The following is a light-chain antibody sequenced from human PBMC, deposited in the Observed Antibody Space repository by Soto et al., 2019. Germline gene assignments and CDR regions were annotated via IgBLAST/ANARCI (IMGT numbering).Light chain of an antibody. CDR1: SSDVGGYNY. Sequence: QSALTQPRSVSGSPGQSVTISCTGTSSDVGGYNYVSWYQQHPGKDPKLMIYDVSKRPSGVPDRFSGSKSGNTASLTISGLQAEDEADYYCCSYAGSYTLTVFGGGTKLTVL. J-gene: IGLJ2*01. CDR3: CSYAGSYTLTV. V-gene: IGLV2-11*01. CDR2: DVS.